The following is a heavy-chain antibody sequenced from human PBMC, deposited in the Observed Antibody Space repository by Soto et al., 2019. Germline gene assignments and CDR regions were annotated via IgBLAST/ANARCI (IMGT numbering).Heavy chain of an antibody. Sequence: GGSLRLSCAASGFTFSSYGMHWVRQAPGKGLEWVAVISYDGSNKYYADSVKGRFTISRDNSKNTLYLQMNSLRAEDTAVYYCAKTWEMGYGDYLAVKQPTSKINYYYYGMDVWGQGTTVTVSS. CDR1: GFTFSSYG. D-gene: IGHD4-17*01. V-gene: IGHV3-30*18. CDR3: AKTWEMGYGDYLAVKQPTSKINYYYYGMDV. J-gene: IGHJ6*02. CDR2: ISYDGSNK.